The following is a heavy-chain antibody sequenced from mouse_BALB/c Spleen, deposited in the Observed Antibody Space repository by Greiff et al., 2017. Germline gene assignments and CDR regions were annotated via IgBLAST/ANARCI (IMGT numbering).Heavy chain of an antibody. CDR1: GFTFSSFG. J-gene: IGHJ3*01. D-gene: IGHD4-1*01. CDR2: ISSGSSTI. V-gene: IGHV5-17*02. Sequence: EVQRVESGGGLVQPGGSRKLSCAASGFTFSSFGMHWVRQAPEKGLEWVAYISSGSSTIYYADTVKGRFTISRDNPKNTLFLQMTSLRSEDTAMYYCASGTGTGFAYWGQGTLVTVSA. CDR3: ASGTGTGFAY.